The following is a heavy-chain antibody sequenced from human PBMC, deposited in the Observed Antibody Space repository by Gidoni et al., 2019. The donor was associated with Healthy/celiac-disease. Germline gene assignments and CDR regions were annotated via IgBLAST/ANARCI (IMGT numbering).Heavy chain of an antibody. V-gene: IGHV3-33*01. Sequence: QVQLVASGGGVVQPGRSLRLSCAASGFPFSSYGMHWVRQAPGKGLEWVAVIWYDGSNKYYADSVKGRFTISRDNSKNTLYLQMNSLRAEDTAVYYCARGGSYGGSGMDVWGQGTTVTVSS. J-gene: IGHJ6*02. CDR1: GFPFSSYG. CDR3: ARGGSYGGSGMDV. CDR2: IWYDGSNK. D-gene: IGHD4-17*01.